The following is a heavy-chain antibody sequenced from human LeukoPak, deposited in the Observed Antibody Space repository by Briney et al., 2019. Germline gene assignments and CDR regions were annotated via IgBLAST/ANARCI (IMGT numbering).Heavy chain of an antibody. CDR3: AREVGQWLVHGMDYFDY. CDR2: IIPIFGTA. Sequence: SVKVSCKASGGTFSSYAISWVRQAPGQGLEWMGGIIPIFGTANYAQKFQGRVTITTDESTSTAYMELSSLRSEDTAVYYCAREVGQWLVHGMDYFDYWGHGTLVTVSS. CDR1: GGTFSSYA. V-gene: IGHV1-69*05. J-gene: IGHJ4*01. D-gene: IGHD6-19*01.